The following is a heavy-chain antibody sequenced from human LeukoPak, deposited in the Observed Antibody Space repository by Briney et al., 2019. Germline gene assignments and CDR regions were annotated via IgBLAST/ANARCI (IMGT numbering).Heavy chain of an antibody. D-gene: IGHD2-21*01. Sequence: SETLSLTCTVSGGSISSYYWSWIRQPPGKGLEWIGYIYYSGSTNYNPSLKSRVTISVDTSKNQFSLKLSSVTAADTAVYYCARGRKIPWATDAFDIWGQGTMVTVSS. J-gene: IGHJ3*02. CDR3: ARGRKIPWATDAFDI. CDR1: GGSISSYY. CDR2: IYYSGST. V-gene: IGHV4-59*01.